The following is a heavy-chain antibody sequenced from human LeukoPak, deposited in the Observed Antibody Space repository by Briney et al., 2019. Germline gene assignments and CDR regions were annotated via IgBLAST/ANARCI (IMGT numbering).Heavy chain of an antibody. CDR1: GYTLTELS. CDR3: ATSWTGTPYYFDY. CDR2: FDPEDGET. Sequence: ASVKVSCKVSGYTLTELSMHWVRQAPGKGLEWMGGFDPEDGETIYAQKFQGGVTMTEDTSTDTAYMELSSLRSEDTAVYYCATSWTGTPYYFDYWGQGTLVTVSS. V-gene: IGHV1-24*01. J-gene: IGHJ4*02. D-gene: IGHD1-7*01.